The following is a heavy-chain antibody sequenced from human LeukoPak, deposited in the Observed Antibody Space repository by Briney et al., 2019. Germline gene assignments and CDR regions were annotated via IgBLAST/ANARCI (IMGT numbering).Heavy chain of an antibody. D-gene: IGHD3-22*01. Sequence: PGGSLRLSCAASGFNFSTYKVNWVSQAPGKGLDWVSYISSSSRTRYYADSVKGRFTISRDNSKNTLYLQMNSLRAEDTAVYYCAKDLTYYYDSSGYYNYWGQGTLVTVSS. CDR3: AKDLTYYYDSSGYYNY. CDR2: ISSSSRTR. CDR1: GFNFSTYK. J-gene: IGHJ4*02. V-gene: IGHV3-48*01.